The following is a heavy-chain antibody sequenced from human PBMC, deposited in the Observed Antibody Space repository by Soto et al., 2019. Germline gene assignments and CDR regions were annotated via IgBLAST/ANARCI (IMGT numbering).Heavy chain of an antibody. CDR3: ARDGGRHSGGIDY. D-gene: IGHD1-26*01. J-gene: IGHJ4*02. CDR1: GGTFSSYS. V-gene: IGHV1-69*01. Sequence: QVQLVQSGAEVKKPGSSVKVSCKASGGTFSSYSINWVRQAPGQGLEWMGGIIPIFGTANYAQKFQGRVTITADESPSTAYMELSSLRSEDAAVYYCARDGGRHSGGIDYWGQGTLVTVSS. CDR2: IIPIFGTA.